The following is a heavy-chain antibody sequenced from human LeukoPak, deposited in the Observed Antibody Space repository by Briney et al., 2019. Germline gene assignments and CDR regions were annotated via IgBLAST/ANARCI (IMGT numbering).Heavy chain of an antibody. D-gene: IGHD6-19*01. CDR1: GGPIRNHY. J-gene: IGHJ6*04. CDR2: IYYNGST. Sequence: PSETLSLTCTVSGGPIRNHYWTWIRQPPGKGLEWIGYIYYNGSTNYNPSLKSRVTISVDTTKNQFFLKLISVTAADTAVYFCAGELHLWSPQCLAYNYYGMDVWGKGTTVTVSS. CDR3: AGELHLWSPQCLAYNYYGMDV. V-gene: IGHV4-59*11.